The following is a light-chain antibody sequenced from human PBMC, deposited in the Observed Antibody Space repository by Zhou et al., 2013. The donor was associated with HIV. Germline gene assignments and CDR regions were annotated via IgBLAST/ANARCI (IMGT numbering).Light chain of an antibody. CDR2: GSS. Sequence: EILMTQSLATLSVSPGERATLSCRASESAGTYLAWYQQKRGQGPRLLIYGSSTRATGIPARFSGSGSGTEFTLTISNLESEDFGVYYCQQYVNWPPTFGQGTRVEI. CDR1: ESAGTY. V-gene: IGKV3-15*01. CDR3: QQYVNWPPT. J-gene: IGKJ1*01.